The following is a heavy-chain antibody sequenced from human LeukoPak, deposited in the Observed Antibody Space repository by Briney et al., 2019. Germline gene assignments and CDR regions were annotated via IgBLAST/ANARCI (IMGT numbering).Heavy chain of an antibody. CDR1: GFTFSNYN. J-gene: IGHJ4*02. CDR3: AKDRLVDTAHGNSFDY. V-gene: IGHV3-23*01. Sequence: PGGSLRLSCAASGFTFSNYNMNWVRQAPGKGLEWVSAISGSGGSTYYADSVKGRFTISRDNSKNTLYLQMNSLRAEDTAVYYCAKDRLVDTAHGNSFDYWGQGTLVTVSS. CDR2: ISGSGGST. D-gene: IGHD5-18*01.